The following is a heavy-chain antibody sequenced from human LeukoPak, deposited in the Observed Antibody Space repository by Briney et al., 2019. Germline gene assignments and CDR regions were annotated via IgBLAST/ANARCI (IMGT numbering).Heavy chain of an antibody. CDR1: GGSVSSGSYY. D-gene: IGHD3-10*01. Sequence: SETLSLTCTVSGGSVSSGSYYWGWIRQPPGKGLEWVGYIYYTGSTNYNPSLKRRVTISVDTSKNQFSLKLSSVTAADTAVYYCARNRGWDSFDIWGQGTMVTVSS. CDR3: ARNRGWDSFDI. J-gene: IGHJ3*02. CDR2: IYYTGST. V-gene: IGHV4-61*01.